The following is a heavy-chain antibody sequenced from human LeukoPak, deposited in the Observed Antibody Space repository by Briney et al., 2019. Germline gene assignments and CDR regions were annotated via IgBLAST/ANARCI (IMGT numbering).Heavy chain of an antibody. CDR3: ARDPNVLLWFGELLGAWFDP. D-gene: IGHD3-10*01. J-gene: IGHJ5*02. CDR1: GYTFTGYY. V-gene: IGHV1-18*04. CDR2: ISAYNGNT. Sequence: GASVKVSCKASGYTFTGYYMHWVRQAPGQGLEWMGWISAYNGNTNYAQKLQGRVTMTTDTSTSTAYMELRSLRSDDTAVYYCARDPNVLLWFGELLGAWFDPWGQGTLVTVSS.